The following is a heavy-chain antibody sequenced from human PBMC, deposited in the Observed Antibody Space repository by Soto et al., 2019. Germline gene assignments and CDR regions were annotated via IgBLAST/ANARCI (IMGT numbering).Heavy chain of an antibody. Sequence: QAQLVQSGAEVKKPGASVKVSCKASGYTFINYGISWVRQAPGQGLEWMGWISSYTGDRNYAQRLQGRVTVTTDISTSTVYMELRSLRSDDTAVYYCARDPGMIRGVIVDYWGQGTLVTVSS. CDR2: ISSYTGDR. CDR3: ARDPGMIRGVIVDY. V-gene: IGHV1-18*01. D-gene: IGHD3-10*01. CDR1: GYTFINYG. J-gene: IGHJ4*02.